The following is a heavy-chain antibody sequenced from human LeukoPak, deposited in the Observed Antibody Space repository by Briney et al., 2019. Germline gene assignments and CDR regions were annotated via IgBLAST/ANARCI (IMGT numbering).Heavy chain of an antibody. V-gene: IGHV4-61*10. Sequence: PSETLSLTCSVSGGSITSGSYFWSWIRQPAGKGLEWIGYIYYSGRTNYSPSLKSRVTISVDTSKNQFSLKLSSVTAADTAVYYCATGAYSGYDSDYYYYYMDVWGKGTTVTVSS. CDR1: GGSITSGSYF. J-gene: IGHJ6*03. D-gene: IGHD5-12*01. CDR2: IYYSGRT. CDR3: ATGAYSGYDSDYYYYYMDV.